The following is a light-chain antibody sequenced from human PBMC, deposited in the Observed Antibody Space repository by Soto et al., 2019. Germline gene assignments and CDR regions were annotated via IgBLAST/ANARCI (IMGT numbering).Light chain of an antibody. CDR1: XXDDXSYNL. Sequence: QSALTQPASVSGSPGQSIXIXCXXXXXDDXSYNLVTWYQQHPGKAPKLMIYEGSKRPSGVSNRFSGSKSGNTASLTISGLQAEDEADYYCCSYAGSSTFVFGTGTKLTVL. CDR2: EGS. J-gene: IGLJ1*01. CDR3: CSYAGSSTFV. V-gene: IGLV2-23*03.